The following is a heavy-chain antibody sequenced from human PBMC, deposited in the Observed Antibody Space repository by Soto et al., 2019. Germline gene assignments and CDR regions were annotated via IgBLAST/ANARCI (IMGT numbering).Heavy chain of an antibody. J-gene: IGHJ4*02. CDR1: GFTFSNYW. Sequence: GGSLRLSCEVSGFTFSNYWMYWVRQAPGEGLVWVSRIDTDGSTTNYADSVHGRFTISRDNAKSTLYLQMNSLRVEDTAVYYCARDVGGKFGYWGQGTLVTVSS. V-gene: IGHV3-74*01. CDR3: ARDVGGKFGY. CDR2: IDTDGSTT. D-gene: IGHD2-15*01.